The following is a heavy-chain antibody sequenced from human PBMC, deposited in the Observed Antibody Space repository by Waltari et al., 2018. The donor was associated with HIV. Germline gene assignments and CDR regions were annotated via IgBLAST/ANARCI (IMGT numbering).Heavy chain of an antibody. CDR3: VRDSRVTPY. Sequence: EVQLVESWGGVVQPGGPMRLSSAASGSTFSTHRTGWVRQAPGKGLEWVANIKQDESEKYYVDSVKGRFTISRDNAKNSLYLQMNSLRAEDTAVYYCVRDSRVTPYWGQGTLVTVSS. D-gene: IGHD2-21*02. CDR2: IKQDESEK. J-gene: IGHJ4*02. V-gene: IGHV3-7*01. CDR1: GSTFSTHR.